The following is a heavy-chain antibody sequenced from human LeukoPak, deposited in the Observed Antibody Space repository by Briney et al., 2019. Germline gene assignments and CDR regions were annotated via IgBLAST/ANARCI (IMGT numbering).Heavy chain of an antibody. CDR1: GYTFTSYG. CDR2: ISAYNGNT. J-gene: IGHJ6*02. D-gene: IGHD7-27*01. Sequence: ASVKVSCKASGYTFTSYGISWVRQAPGQGLEWMGWISAYNGNTNYAQKLQGRVTMTTDTSTSTAYMELRSLRSDDTAVYYCARDHGANWGYYYYYGMDVWGQGTTVTVSS. CDR3: ARDHGANWGYYYYYGMDV. V-gene: IGHV1-18*01.